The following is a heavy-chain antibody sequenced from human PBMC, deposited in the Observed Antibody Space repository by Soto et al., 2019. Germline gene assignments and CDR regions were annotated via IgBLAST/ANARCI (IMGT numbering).Heavy chain of an antibody. D-gene: IGHD4-17*01. CDR3: ARSPAYGDYANLDT. CDR1: GDSVSKYY. Sequence: TLSLTCTVSGDSVSKYYWNWIRQPAGKGLEWIGRIHSTRSPNYNPSLKSRVTMSVDTSKNQFSLKLNLTSVTAADTAVYYCARSPAYGDYANLDTWGQGTLVTVSS. CDR2: IHSTRSP. J-gene: IGHJ5*02. V-gene: IGHV4-4*07.